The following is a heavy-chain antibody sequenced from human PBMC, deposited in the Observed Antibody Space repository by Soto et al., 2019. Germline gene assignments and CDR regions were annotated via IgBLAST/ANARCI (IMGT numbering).Heavy chain of an antibody. CDR2: INPNSGDT. Sequence: QVQLVQSGAEVKKPGASVKVSCKASGYTFTGYYMHWVRQAPGQGLEWMGWINPNSGDTNYAQKFQGWVTMTRDTSISTAYMELSRLRSDDTAVYYCARGGQWLVDRWFMVYWGQGTLVTVSS. CDR3: ARGGQWLVDRWFMVY. V-gene: IGHV1-2*04. CDR1: GYTFTGYY. D-gene: IGHD6-19*01. J-gene: IGHJ4*02.